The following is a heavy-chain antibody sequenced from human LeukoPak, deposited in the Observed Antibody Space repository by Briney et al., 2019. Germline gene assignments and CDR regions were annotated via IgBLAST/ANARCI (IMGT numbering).Heavy chain of an antibody. CDR3: ARVREVVAATLPDY. CDR2: TIPTFGTA. CDR1: GGTFSSYA. J-gene: IGHJ4*02. Sequence: ASVKVSCKASGGTFSSYAISWVRQAPGQGLEWMGGTIPTFGTANYAQKFQGRVTITADKSTSTAYMELSSLRSEDTAVYYCARVREVVAATLPDYWGQGTLVTVSS. D-gene: IGHD2-15*01. V-gene: IGHV1-69*06.